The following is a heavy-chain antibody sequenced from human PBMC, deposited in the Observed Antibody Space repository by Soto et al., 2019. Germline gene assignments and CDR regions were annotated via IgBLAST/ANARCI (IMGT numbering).Heavy chain of an antibody. CDR1: GGTFSSYA. CDR2: IIPIFGTA. J-gene: IGHJ5*02. D-gene: IGHD3-10*01. V-gene: IGHV1-69*13. CDR3: ARSTMVRFSSFGSWFDP. Sequence: ASVKVSCKASGGTFSSYAISWVRQAPGQGLEWMGGIIPIFGTANYAQKFQGRVTITADESTSTAYMELSSLRSEDTAVYYCARSTMVRFSSFGSWFDPWGQGTLVTVSS.